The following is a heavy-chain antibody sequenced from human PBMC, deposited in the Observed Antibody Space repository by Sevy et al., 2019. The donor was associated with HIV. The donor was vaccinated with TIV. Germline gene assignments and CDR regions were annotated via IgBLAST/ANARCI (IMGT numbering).Heavy chain of an antibody. D-gene: IGHD3-16*01. Sequence: SETLSLTCTVSGGSISSYYWSWIRQPPGKGLEWIGYIYYSGSTNYNPSLKSRVTISVDTSKNQFSLKLSSVTAADTAVHYCARSWGYYYYYGMDVWGQGTTVTVSS. V-gene: IGHV4-59*01. J-gene: IGHJ6*02. CDR2: IYYSGST. CDR1: GGSISSYY. CDR3: ARSWGYYYYYGMDV.